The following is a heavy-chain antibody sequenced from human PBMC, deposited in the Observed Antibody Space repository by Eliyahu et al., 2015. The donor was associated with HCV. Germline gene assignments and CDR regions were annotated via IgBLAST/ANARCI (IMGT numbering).Heavy chain of an antibody. V-gene: IGHV3-9*01. D-gene: IGHD3-10*01. CDR2: ISWNSGSI. CDR3: AKEIGGVYGSGSPRSGMDV. J-gene: IGHJ6*02. Sequence: EVQLVESGGGLVQPGRSLRLSCAASGFTFXXYAXRWVRQAPGQGLEWVSGISWNSGSIGYADSVKGRFTISRDNAKNSLYLQMNSLRAEDTALYYCAKEIGGVYGSGSPRSGMDVWGQGTTVTVSS. CDR1: GFTFXXYA.